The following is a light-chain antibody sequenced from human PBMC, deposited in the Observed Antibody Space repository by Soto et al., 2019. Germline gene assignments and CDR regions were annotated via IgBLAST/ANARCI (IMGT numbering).Light chain of an antibody. CDR1: QSIFSS. J-gene: IGKJ5*01. V-gene: IGKV1-39*01. Sequence: IQMTQSPSSLSASVGDRVTITCRAGQSIFSSLNWYQQRPGKAPTVLIYAAASMQSGVPSRFRGSGYGTDFALTITSLQPEDFAIYYCQQSYKSPPITFGQGTRLEIK. CDR2: AAA. CDR3: QQSYKSPPIT.